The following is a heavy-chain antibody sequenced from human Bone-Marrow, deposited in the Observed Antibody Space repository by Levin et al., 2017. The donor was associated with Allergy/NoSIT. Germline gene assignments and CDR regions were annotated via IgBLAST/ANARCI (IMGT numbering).Heavy chain of an antibody. V-gene: IGHV3-49*03. CDR1: GFTFGDFG. J-gene: IGHJ4*02. CDR3: SNSRGGSYYNSHY. D-gene: IGHD1-26*01. CDR2: IRSKPYGGTI. Sequence: GGSLRLSCTGSGFTFGDFGMSWFRQAPVKGLECVGFIRSKPYGGTIDYAASVKGRFIISRDDSKSTAYLQMNSLETEDTAVYYCSNSRGGSYYNSHYWGQGTLVTVSS.